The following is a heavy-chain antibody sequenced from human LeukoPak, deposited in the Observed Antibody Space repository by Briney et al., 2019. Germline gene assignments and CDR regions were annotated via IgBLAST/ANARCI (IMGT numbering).Heavy chain of an antibody. CDR1: GFTVSSNY. J-gene: IGHJ3*02. CDR3: ASLLWFGDDAFDI. D-gene: IGHD3-10*01. CDR2: IYSGGST. V-gene: IGHV3-66*01. Sequence: GGSLRLSCAASGFTVSSNYMSWVRQAPGKGLEWVSVIYSGGSTYYADSVKGRFTISRDNSKNTLYLQMNSLRAEDTAVYYCASLLWFGDDAFDIWGQGTVVTVSS.